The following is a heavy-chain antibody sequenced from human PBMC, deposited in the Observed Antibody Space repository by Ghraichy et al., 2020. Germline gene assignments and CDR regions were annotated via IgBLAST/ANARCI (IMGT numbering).Heavy chain of an antibody. CDR2: INAGNGNT. CDR1: GYKFKSYN. Sequence: ASVKVSCKVSGYKFKSYNMHFVRQAPGQRFEWMGWINAGNGNTKYSQKLQGRVTFTRDTSASTAYMELSSLRPEDTAVYYCARDLPPPGWYTMGPGDYWGQGALVTVTS. CDR3: ARDLPPPGWYTMGPGDY. D-gene: IGHD6-19*01. J-gene: IGHJ4*02. V-gene: IGHV1-3*01.